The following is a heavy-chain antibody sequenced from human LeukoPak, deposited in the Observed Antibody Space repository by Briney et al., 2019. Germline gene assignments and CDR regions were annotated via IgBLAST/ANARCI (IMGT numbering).Heavy chain of an antibody. CDR2: IKEDGSEK. CDR3: AREFS. Sequence: GGSLRLSCAASGFTFSSYWISWVRQAPGKGLEWVAKIKEDGSEKYYVDSLKGRFTISRDNTKNSLYLQMNSLRAEDTAIYHCAREFSWGQGTLVTVSS. J-gene: IGHJ4*02. V-gene: IGHV3-7*01. CDR1: GFTFSSYW.